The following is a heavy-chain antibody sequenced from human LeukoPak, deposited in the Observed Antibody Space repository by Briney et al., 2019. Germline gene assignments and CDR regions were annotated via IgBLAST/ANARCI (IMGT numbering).Heavy chain of an antibody. D-gene: IGHD3-10*01. CDR1: GGSISSYY. V-gene: IGHV4-59*12. CDR2: IFFSGST. CDR3: ARRAYYYGSGSYFHFSDY. J-gene: IGHJ4*02. Sequence: SETLSLTCTVSGGSISSYYWNWIRQPPGQGLEWIGYIFFSGSTNYNPSLKSRVTISVDTSKNQFSLKLSSVTAADTAVYYCARRAYYYGSGSYFHFSDYWGQGTLVTVSS.